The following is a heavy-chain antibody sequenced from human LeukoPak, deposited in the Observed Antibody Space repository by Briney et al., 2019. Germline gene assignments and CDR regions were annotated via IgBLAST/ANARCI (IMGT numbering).Heavy chain of an antibody. CDR3: AREYYYDSSGPYYFDY. Sequence: PGGSLRLSCAASGFTFSSYAMHWVRQAPGEGLEYVSAISSNGGSTYYANSVKGRFTISRDNAKNSLYLQMNSLRAEDTAVYYCAREYYYDSSGPYYFDYWGQGTLVTVSS. CDR2: ISSNGGST. J-gene: IGHJ4*02. D-gene: IGHD3-22*01. CDR1: GFTFSSYA. V-gene: IGHV3-64*01.